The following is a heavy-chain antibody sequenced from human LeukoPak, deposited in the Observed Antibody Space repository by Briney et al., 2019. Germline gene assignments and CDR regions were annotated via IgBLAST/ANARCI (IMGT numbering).Heavy chain of an antibody. J-gene: IGHJ5*02. CDR2: VTGPGDTT. V-gene: IGHV3-23*01. CDR1: GFSFTNYA. Sequence: GGSLSLTCAPSGFSFTNYAMNWVRQAPGKGLEWVSAVTGPGDTTYYADSVKGRFFMSREDSKTTVYLQMNSLRAEDTAIYYCAKRAEIDPWGQGTLVTVSS. CDR3: AKRAEIDP.